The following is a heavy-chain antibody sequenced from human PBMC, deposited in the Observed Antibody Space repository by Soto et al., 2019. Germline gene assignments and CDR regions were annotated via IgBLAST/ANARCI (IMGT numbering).Heavy chain of an antibody. CDR3: ARPRYYDSSGYGTGGAFDI. D-gene: IGHD3-22*01. J-gene: IGHJ3*02. CDR1: GYSFTSYW. CDR2: IDPSDSYT. Sequence: GESLKISCKGSGYSFTSYWISWVRQMPGKGLDWMGRIDPSDSYTNYSPSFQGHVTISADKSISTAYLQWSSLKASDTAMYYCARPRYYDSSGYGTGGAFDIWGQGTMVTVSS. V-gene: IGHV5-10-1*01.